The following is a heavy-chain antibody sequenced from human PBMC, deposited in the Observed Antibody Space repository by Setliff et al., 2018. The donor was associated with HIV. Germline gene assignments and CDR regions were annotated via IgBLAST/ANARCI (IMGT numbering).Heavy chain of an antibody. CDR1: GGSFSGYY. Sequence: SETLSLTCAVYGGSFSGYYWSWIRQPPGKGLEWIGEINHSGSTYYNPSLKSRVTIFVDTSKNQFSLKLSSVTAADTAVYYCARRGMWSYETGGNPTATFDYWGQGVLVTVSS. CDR2: INHSGST. V-gene: IGHV4-34*01. J-gene: IGHJ4*02. D-gene: IGHD2-8*02. CDR3: ARRGMWSYETGGNPTATFDY.